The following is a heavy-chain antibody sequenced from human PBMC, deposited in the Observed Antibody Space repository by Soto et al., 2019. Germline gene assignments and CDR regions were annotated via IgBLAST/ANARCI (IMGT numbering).Heavy chain of an antibody. CDR2: INHSGST. V-gene: IGHV4-34*01. CDR3: ARRRGASD. Sequence: QVQLQQWGAGLLKPSETLSLTCAVYGGSFSGYYWSWIRQPPGKGLEWMGEINHSGSTNYNPSLKSRVTISVDTSKNQCSLKLSSVTAADTAVYYCARRRGASDWGQGTLVTVSS. D-gene: IGHD3-10*01. CDR1: GGSFSGYY. J-gene: IGHJ4*02.